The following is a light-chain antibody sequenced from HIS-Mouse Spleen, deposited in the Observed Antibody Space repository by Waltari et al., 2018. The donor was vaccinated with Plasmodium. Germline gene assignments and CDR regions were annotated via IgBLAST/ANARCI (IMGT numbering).Light chain of an antibody. CDR2: DAS. CDR1: QDISNY. Sequence: DFQMTQSPSSLSASVGDRVPITCQASQDISNYLNWYQQKPGKAPKLLIYDASNLETGVPSRFSGSGSGTDFTFTISSLQPEDIATYYCQQYDNLPYTFGQGTKLEIK. V-gene: IGKV1-33*01. J-gene: IGKJ2*01. CDR3: QQYDNLPYT.